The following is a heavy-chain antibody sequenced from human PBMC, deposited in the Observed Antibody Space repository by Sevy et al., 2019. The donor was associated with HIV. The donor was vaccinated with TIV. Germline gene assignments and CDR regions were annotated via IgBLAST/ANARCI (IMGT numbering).Heavy chain of an antibody. CDR3: AREGCSRPHDY. D-gene: IGHD2-8*01. CDR2: LSFGCGKI. V-gene: IGHV3-23*01. CDR1: GFAFYEYS. Sequence: GGSLRLSCAASGFAFYEYSMSWIRQAPGKGLEWVATLSFGCGKINYEDSVKGRFTISRDNSKNSFYLQMENLRVEDTALYYCAREGCSRPHDYWGQGTRVTVSS. J-gene: IGHJ4*02.